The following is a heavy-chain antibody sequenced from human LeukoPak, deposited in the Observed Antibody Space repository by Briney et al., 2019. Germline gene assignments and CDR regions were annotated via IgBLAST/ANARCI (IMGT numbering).Heavy chain of an antibody. CDR2: IKGGGGDP. J-gene: IGHJ4*02. V-gene: IGHV3-23*01. D-gene: IGHD1-14*01. Sequence: PGGSLRLSCAASGSIFSTYAMGWVRQAPGMGLEWVSSIKGGGGDPFYADSVKGRFTISRDNSKNTLFLQLNSLRAEDSAVYYCAKGGHDFNPFYRWGQGTLVTVSS. CDR1: GSIFSTYA. CDR3: AKGGHDFNPFYR.